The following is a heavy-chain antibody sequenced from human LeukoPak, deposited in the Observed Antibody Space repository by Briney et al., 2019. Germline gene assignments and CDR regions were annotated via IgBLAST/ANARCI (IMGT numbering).Heavy chain of an antibody. CDR2: IYYSGST. V-gene: IGHV4-59*01. CDR1: GGSISSYY. CDR3: ARGNYLDY. J-gene: IGHJ4*02. Sequence: PSETLSLTCTVPGGSISSYYWSWIRQPPGKGLEWIGYIYYSGSTNYNPSLKSRVTISVDTSKNQFSLKLSSVIAADTAVYYCARGNYLDYWGQGTLVTVSS.